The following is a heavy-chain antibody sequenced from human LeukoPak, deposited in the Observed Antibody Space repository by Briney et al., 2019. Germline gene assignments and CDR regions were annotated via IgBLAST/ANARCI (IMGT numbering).Heavy chain of an antibody. V-gene: IGHV4-61*08. D-gene: IGHD3-22*01. Sequence: PSETLSLTCTVSGGSISSGGYYWSWIRQHPGKGLEWIGNIYDSGSTNYNPSLKSRVTISVDTSKNQCSLKLSSVTAADTAVYYCARQSISGSSLSYFDYWGQGTLVNVSS. CDR2: IYDSGST. CDR3: ARQSISGSSLSYFDY. J-gene: IGHJ4*02. CDR1: GGSISSGGYY.